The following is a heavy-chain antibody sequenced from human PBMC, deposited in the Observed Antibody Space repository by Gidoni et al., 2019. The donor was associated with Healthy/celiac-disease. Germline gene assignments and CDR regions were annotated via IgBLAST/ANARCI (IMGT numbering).Heavy chain of an antibody. CDR2: INHSGST. V-gene: IGHV4-34*01. D-gene: IGHD1-1*01. CDR1: GGSFSGYY. J-gene: IGHJ3*02. Sequence: QVQLQQWGAGLLKPSETLSLTCAVYGGSFSGYYWSWIRQPPGKGLEWIGEINHSGSTNYNPSLKSRVTISVDTSKNQFSLKLSSVTAADTAVYYCGTGTTRDAFDIWGQGTMVTVSS. CDR3: GTGTTRDAFDI.